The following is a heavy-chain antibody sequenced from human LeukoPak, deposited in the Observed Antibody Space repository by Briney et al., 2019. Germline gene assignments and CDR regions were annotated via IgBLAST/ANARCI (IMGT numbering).Heavy chain of an antibody. CDR3: ARTRAYYYYYGMDV. V-gene: IGHV4-59*01. J-gene: IGHJ6*02. CDR2: IYYSGST. Sequence: SETLSLTCTVSGGSISSYYWSWIRQPPGKGLEWIGYIYYSGSTNYNPSLESRVTISVDTSKNQFSLKLSSVTAADTAVYYCARTRAYYYYYGMDVWGQGTTVTVSS. CDR1: GGSISSYY.